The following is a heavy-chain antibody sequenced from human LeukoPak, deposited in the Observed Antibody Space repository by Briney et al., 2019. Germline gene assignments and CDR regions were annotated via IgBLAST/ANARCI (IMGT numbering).Heavy chain of an antibody. D-gene: IGHD5-18*01. CDR1: GLSFSNYW. V-gene: IGHV3-74*01. Sequence: GGSLRLSCAVSGLSFSNYWMHWVCQAPGKGLVWVARTNLHGTTVDYADSVKGRFTISRDNAKNTLFLQMNSLRAEDTAVYYCASGYTYVRLGDHWGQGTLVTVSS. J-gene: IGHJ4*02. CDR3: ASGYTYVRLGDH. CDR2: TNLHGTTV.